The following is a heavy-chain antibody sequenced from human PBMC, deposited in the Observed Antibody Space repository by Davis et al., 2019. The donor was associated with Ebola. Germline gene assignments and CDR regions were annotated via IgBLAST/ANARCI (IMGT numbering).Heavy chain of an antibody. CDR2: ISSSSNYI. J-gene: IGHJ3*02. CDR3: VRVSRNIATGWYRFDAFDI. D-gene: IGHD6-19*01. Sequence: GESLKISCAASGFTFSSNSMNWVRQAPGKGLEWVSFISSSSNYIYYADSVKGRFTVSRDNAKNSLYLQMNSLRAEDTAIYYCVRVSRNIATGWYRFDAFDIWGQGTLVTVSS. V-gene: IGHV3-21*01. CDR1: GFTFSSNS.